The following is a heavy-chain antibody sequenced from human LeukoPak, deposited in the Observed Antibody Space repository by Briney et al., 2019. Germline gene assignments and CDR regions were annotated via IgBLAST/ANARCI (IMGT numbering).Heavy chain of an antibody. D-gene: IGHD2-21*01. CDR1: GFTFSSYA. CDR3: ASVTCGGDCYSLDY. CDR2: ISYDGSNK. Sequence: GGSLRLSCAASGFTFSSYAMHWVRQAPGKGLERVPVISYDGSNKYYADSVKGRFTISRDNSKNTLYLQMNSLRAEDTAVYYCASVTCGGDCYSLDYWGQGTLVTVSS. J-gene: IGHJ4*02. V-gene: IGHV3-30-3*01.